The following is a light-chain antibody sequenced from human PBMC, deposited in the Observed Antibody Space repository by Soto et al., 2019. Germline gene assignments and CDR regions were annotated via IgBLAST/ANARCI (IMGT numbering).Light chain of an antibody. J-gene: IGKJ4*01. CDR1: QSINIY. Sequence: DIQMTQSPSSLSASVGDRVTIACRASQSINIYLSWYQQEPGKAPKLRMYDASSLQSGVPSRFSGSGSGTHFTLTISSLQREDFATYYCQQNYRTPLTFGGGTKVEIK. CDR2: DAS. V-gene: IGKV1-39*01. CDR3: QQNYRTPLT.